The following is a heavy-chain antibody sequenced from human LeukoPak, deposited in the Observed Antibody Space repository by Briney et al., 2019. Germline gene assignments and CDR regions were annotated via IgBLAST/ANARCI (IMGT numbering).Heavy chain of an antibody. V-gene: IGHV4-59*01. Sequence: SETLSLTCTVSGGSISIYYWSWIRQPPGKGLEWIGYIYNSGSTIYNPSLRSRVTMSVDTSKNQFSLKLNSVTAADTAVYYCVRGRELTYWSQGTLVTVSS. J-gene: IGHJ4*02. CDR3: VRGRELTY. CDR2: IYNSGST. CDR1: GGSISIYY. D-gene: IGHD1-26*01.